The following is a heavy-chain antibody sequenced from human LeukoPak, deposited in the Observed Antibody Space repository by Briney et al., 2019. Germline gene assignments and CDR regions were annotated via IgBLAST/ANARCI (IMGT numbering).Heavy chain of an antibody. D-gene: IGHD3-16*01. CDR3: ATGAPNIMITFGGVIDV. CDR2: MNPSSGNT. V-gene: IGHV1-8*02. J-gene: IGHJ6*04. CDR1: GYTFINND. Sequence: GASVKVSCKASGYTFINNDINWVRQATGQGLEWMGWMNPSSGNTGYAQKFQGRVTMTEDTSTDTAYMELSSLRSEDTAVYYCATGAPNIMITFGGVIDVWGKGTTVTVSS.